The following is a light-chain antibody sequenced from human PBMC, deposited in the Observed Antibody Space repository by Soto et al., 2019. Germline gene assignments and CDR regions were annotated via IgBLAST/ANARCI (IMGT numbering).Light chain of an antibody. CDR1: QSVSSD. Sequence: EIVMTQSPATLSVSPGERATLSCRASQSVSSDLAWYLQKPGQAPSLLVYAASTRATGIPARFSGSGSGTEFTLTISSLQSEDFAVYYCQQYNNWPHTFGQRTKLAIK. V-gene: IGKV3-15*01. J-gene: IGKJ2*01. CDR2: AAS. CDR3: QQYNNWPHT.